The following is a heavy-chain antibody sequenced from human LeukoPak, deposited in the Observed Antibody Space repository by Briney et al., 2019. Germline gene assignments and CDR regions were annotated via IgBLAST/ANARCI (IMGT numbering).Heavy chain of an antibody. D-gene: IGHD5-12*01. J-gene: IGHJ4*02. CDR1: GGSLSGYY. Sequence: PSETLSLTCAVYGGSLSGYYWSWIRQPPGEGLEWIGEINHSGSTNYNPSLKSRVTISVDTSKNQFSLKLSSVTAADTAVYYCARGIVANYWGQGTLVTVSS. V-gene: IGHV4-34*01. CDR2: INHSGST. CDR3: ARGIVANY.